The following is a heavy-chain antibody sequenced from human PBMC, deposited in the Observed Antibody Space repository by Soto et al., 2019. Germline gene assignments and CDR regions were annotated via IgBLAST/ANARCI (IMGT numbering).Heavy chain of an antibody. CDR1: GFTFSSYW. V-gene: IGHV3-7*05. CDR2: IKQDGSEK. D-gene: IGHD2-2*01. CDR3: ASEYQEGYFDY. J-gene: IGHJ4*02. Sequence: GGSLRLSCAASGFTFSSYWMSWVRQAPGKGLEWVANIKQDGSEKYYVDSVKGRFTISRDNAKNSLYLQMTSLRAEDTAVYYCASEYQEGYFDYWGQGTLVTVSS.